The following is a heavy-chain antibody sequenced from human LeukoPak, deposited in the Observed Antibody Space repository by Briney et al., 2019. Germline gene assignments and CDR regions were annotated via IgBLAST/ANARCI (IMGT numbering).Heavy chain of an antibody. CDR1: GFIFSDHY. D-gene: IGHD2-8*01. V-gene: IGHV3-72*01. CDR2: SRNNRHSFST. Sequence: GGSLRLSCAASGFIFSDHYMDWVRQAPGKGLEWVARSRNNRHSFSTECAASVRGRFSISRDDSKTSLYLQMNSLKTEDTAVYYYTRVLVDGTPPYSFYGMDVWGQGTTVTVSS. CDR3: TRVLVDGTPPYSFYGMDV. J-gene: IGHJ6*02.